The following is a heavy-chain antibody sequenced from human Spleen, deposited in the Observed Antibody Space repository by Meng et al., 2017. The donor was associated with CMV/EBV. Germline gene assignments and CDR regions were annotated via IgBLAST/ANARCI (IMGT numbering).Heavy chain of an antibody. Sequence: LKVSCKASGYTFTDYYIHWVRQAPGQGLEWMGWVNPQTADTNYAQKFQGRVTVTRDTSISTTYLDLTSLRSDDTAMYYCVSGDQTDYWGQGTLVTVSS. D-gene: IGHD1-26*01. J-gene: IGHJ4*02. CDR2: VNPQTADT. V-gene: IGHV1-2*02. CDR3: VSGDQTDY. CDR1: GYTFTDYY.